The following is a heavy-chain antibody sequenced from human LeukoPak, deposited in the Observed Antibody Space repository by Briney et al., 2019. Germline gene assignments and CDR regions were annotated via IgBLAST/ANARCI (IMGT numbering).Heavy chain of an antibody. CDR3: ARDPIAAAGLYYFDY. J-gene: IGHJ4*02. Sequence: GGSLRLSCAASGFTFSSYSMNWVRQAPGKGLEWVSSISSSSSYIYYADSVKGRFTNSRDNSKNTLYLQMNSLRAEDTAVYYCARDPIAAAGLYYFDYWGQGTLVTVSS. D-gene: IGHD6-25*01. CDR2: ISSSSSYI. V-gene: IGHV3-21*01. CDR1: GFTFSSYS.